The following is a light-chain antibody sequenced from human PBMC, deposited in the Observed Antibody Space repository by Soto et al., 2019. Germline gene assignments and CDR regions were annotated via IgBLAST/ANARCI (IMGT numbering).Light chain of an antibody. CDR3: QSYDISLHNYV. Sequence: QSVLTQPPSVSGAPGRRVPISCTGSTSNIGAPYDVHWYQHLPGTAPKLLIYGDNNRPSGVPDRFSGSKSGTSASLAITRLQAEDEADYYCQSYDISLHNYVFGTGTKVTVL. CDR1: TSNIGAPYD. V-gene: IGLV1-40*01. J-gene: IGLJ1*01. CDR2: GDN.